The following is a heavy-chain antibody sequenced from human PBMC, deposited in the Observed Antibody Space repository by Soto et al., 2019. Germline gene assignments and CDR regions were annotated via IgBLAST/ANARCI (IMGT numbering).Heavy chain of an antibody. V-gene: IGHV4-34*01. Sequence: SEALSLTCAVYGGSFSDYYWSWIRQPPGKGPEWIGEINHSGSTNYNPSLKSRVTISVDTSKNQFSLKLSSVTAADTAVYYCARGLYYDFWSGYYARVLPRYWGQGTLVTVSS. CDR3: ARGLYYDFWSGYYARVLPRY. J-gene: IGHJ4*02. CDR2: INHSGST. D-gene: IGHD3-3*01. CDR1: GGSFSDYY.